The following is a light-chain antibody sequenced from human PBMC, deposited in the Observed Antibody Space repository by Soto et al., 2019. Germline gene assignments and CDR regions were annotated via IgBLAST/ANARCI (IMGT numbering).Light chain of an antibody. CDR3: QQYDSSPRP. Sequence: EIVLTQSPGTLSLSPGERATLSCRASQSVNSNYLAWYQQKPGQGPRLLMYGASSRATGIPDRFSGSGSGTDFTFTISRLEPEDFAVYYCQQYDSSPRPFGQGTKVEIK. CDR2: GAS. CDR1: QSVNSNY. V-gene: IGKV3-20*01. J-gene: IGKJ1*01.